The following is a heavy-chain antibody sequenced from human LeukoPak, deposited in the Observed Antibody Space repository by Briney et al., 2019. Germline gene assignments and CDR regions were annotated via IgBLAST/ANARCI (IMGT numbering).Heavy chain of an antibody. J-gene: IGHJ4*02. Sequence: GGSLRLSCAASGFTFSTFAMTWVRQAPGKELEWVSTITRSGSTYYADSVKGRFAISRDNFKNTLYLQMNSLRADDTAVYSCAKDAVAPGSGGDFFDYWGQGTLVTVSS. CDR1: GFTFSTFA. D-gene: IGHD3-10*01. CDR2: ITRSGST. V-gene: IGHV3-23*01. CDR3: AKDAVAPGSGGDFFDY.